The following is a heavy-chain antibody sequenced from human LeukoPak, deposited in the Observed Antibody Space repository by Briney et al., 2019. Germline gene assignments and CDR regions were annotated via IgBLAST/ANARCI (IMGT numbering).Heavy chain of an antibody. CDR3: ARGDCSGGSCYLSLTAIDY. V-gene: IGHV3-7*04. D-gene: IGHD2-15*01. CDR2: IKQDGSEK. J-gene: IGHJ4*02. CDR1: GFIFSSYW. Sequence: QAGGSLRLSCAASGFIFSSYWMSWVSQAPGKGLEWVANIKQDGSEKYYVDSVKGRFTISRDNAKNSLYLQMNSLRAEDTAVYYCARGDCSGGSCYLSLTAIDYWGQGTLVTVSS.